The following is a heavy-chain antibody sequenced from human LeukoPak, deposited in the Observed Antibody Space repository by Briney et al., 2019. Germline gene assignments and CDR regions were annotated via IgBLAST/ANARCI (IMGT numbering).Heavy chain of an antibody. Sequence: GGSLRLSCAASGFSFCSYRMNWVRQAPGKGLEWVSSVSNSGDYIHYADSVKGRFTISRDNSKNSLYLQMNSLRAEDTAVYYCARALIGYYFDYWGQGTLVTVSS. CDR1: GFSFCSYR. CDR2: VSNSGDYI. V-gene: IGHV3-21*06. J-gene: IGHJ4*02. CDR3: ARALIGYYFDY. D-gene: IGHD2-8*01.